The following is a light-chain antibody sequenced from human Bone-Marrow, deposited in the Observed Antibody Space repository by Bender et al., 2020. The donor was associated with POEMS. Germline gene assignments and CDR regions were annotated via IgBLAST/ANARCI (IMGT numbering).Light chain of an antibody. J-gene: IGLJ3*02. CDR3: AVWDESLNGWV. Sequence: QSVLTQPPSASGTPGQRVTISCSGGSSNIGAHAVTWYQHLPGTAPNLLIYSSHRRPSEVPDRFSGSRSGTSASLAISGLQSEDEADYYCAVWDESLNGWVFGGGTKLTVL. V-gene: IGLV1-44*01. CDR2: SSH. CDR1: SSNIGAHA.